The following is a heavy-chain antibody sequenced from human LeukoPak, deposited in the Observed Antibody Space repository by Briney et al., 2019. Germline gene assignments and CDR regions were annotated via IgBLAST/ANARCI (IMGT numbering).Heavy chain of an antibody. D-gene: IGHD6-13*01. CDR1: GGTFSSYA. Sequence: SVKVSCKASGGTFSSYAISWVRQAPGQGLEWMGGIIPIFGTANYAQKFQGRVTITADKSTSTAYMELSSLRSEDTAVYYCARSSIIAAAGPYYFTTGAREPWSPSPQ. J-gene: IGHJ4*02. CDR2: IIPIFGTA. V-gene: IGHV1-69*06. CDR3: ARSSIIAAAGPYYFTT.